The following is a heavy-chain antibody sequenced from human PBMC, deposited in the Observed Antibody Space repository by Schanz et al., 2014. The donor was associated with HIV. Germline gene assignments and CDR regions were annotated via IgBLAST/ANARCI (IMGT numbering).Heavy chain of an antibody. CDR3: ARDADLNELWPRDYYHYTMDV. CDR1: GYTFTGYY. J-gene: IGHJ6*02. V-gene: IGHV1-2*02. CDR2: INPNSGGT. Sequence: QVQLVQSGAEVKKPGASVKVSYKASGYTFTGYYMHWIRQAPGQGLEWMGWINPNSGGTNYAQNMQGRVTMSGDRTINAAYMELSRLRSDDAAVYYWARDADLNELWPRDYYHYTMDVWGQGTTVTVSS. D-gene: IGHD5-18*01.